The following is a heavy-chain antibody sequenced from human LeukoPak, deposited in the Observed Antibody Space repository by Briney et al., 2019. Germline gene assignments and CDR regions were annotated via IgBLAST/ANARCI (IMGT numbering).Heavy chain of an antibody. D-gene: IGHD6-19*01. Sequence: GGSLRLSCAASGFIFSNYAMSWVRQAPGKGLEWVSAISGSGSSTYYADSVKGRFTISRDNSRTTLYLQMNSLRAEDTAVYYCAKPIGVAGTGFDYWGQGTLVTVSS. CDR1: GFIFSNYA. V-gene: IGHV3-23*01. J-gene: IGHJ4*02. CDR3: AKPIGVAGTGFDY. CDR2: ISGSGSST.